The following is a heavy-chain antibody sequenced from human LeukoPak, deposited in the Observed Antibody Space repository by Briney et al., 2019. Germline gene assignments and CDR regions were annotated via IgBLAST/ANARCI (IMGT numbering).Heavy chain of an antibody. Sequence: GGSLRLSCAASGFTFSSYGMHWVRQAPGKGLEWVAVILNDGSQEKYADSVKGRFTISRDNSKNTLFLQMNSLRAEDTAVYYCARDDALGDNALDIWGRGTMVTVSS. CDR1: GFTFSSYG. V-gene: IGHV3-33*01. CDR3: ARDDALGDNALDI. D-gene: IGHD3-16*01. CDR2: ILNDGSQE. J-gene: IGHJ3*02.